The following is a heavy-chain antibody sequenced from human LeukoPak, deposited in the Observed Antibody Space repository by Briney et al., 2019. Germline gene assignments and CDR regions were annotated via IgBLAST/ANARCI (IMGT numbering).Heavy chain of an antibody. V-gene: IGHV4-61*02. CDR2: IYTSGST. D-gene: IGHD1-26*01. J-gene: IGHJ4*02. CDR1: GGSISSGSYY. Sequence: SETLSLTCTVSGGSISSGSYYWSWIRQPAGKGLEWIGRIYTSGSTNYNPSLKSRVTISVDTSKNQFSLKLSSVTAADTAVYYCARGLWSGSYYFDYWGQETLVTVSS. CDR3: ARGLWSGSYYFDY.